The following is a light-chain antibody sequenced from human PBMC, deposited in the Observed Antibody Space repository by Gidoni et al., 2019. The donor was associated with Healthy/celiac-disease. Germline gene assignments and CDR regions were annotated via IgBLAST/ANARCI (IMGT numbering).Light chain of an antibody. V-gene: IGKV4-1*01. CDR2: WAS. CDR1: QSVLYSSNNKSY. CDR3: QQYYSTPPT. Sequence: DIVMTQSPDSLAVSLGERATINCKSSQSVLYSSNNKSYLAWYQQKPGQPPKLLIYWASTRESGVPDRFSGSGSGTDFTLTISSLQAEDVAVYYCQQYYSTPPTFGPXTKVDIK. J-gene: IGKJ3*01.